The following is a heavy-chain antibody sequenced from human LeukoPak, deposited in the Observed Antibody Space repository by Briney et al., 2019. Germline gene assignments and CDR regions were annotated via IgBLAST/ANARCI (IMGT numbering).Heavy chain of an antibody. Sequence: PGGSLRLSGAALGFTFGTYALSWFRKAPGKGLDGFSSVLVMVITYYADSVKGRFTISRDNSKNTLYLQTNSLRAEDTAVYYCAKVSRGYCRGGTCYYYYGLDVWGQGTTVTVSS. CDR3: AKVSRGYCRGGTCYYYYGLDV. CDR2: VLVMVIT. J-gene: IGHJ6*02. V-gene: IGHV3-23*01. CDR1: GFTFGTYA. D-gene: IGHD2-15*01.